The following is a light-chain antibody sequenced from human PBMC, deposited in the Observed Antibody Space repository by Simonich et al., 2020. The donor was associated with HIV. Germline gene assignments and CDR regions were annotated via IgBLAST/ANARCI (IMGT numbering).Light chain of an antibody. V-gene: IGKV4-1*01. CDR3: QQYYSTPPT. Sequence: DIVMTQSPDSMAVSLGERATINCKSSQSVLYSSNNKNYLAWYQQKPGQPPKLLIYWAATQKSGGPARFSASGSGAEFTLTISSLQAEDVAVYYCQQYYSTPPTFGQGTKVEIK. CDR2: WAA. CDR1: QSVLYSSNNKNY. J-gene: IGKJ1*01.